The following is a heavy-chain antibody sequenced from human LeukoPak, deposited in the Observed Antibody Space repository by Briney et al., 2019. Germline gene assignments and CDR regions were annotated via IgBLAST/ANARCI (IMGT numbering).Heavy chain of an antibody. V-gene: IGHV4-39*07. D-gene: IGHD3-3*01. Sequence: PSETLSLTCTVSGGSISSYYWGWIRQPPGKGLEWIGSIYYSGSTYYNPSLKSRVTISVDTSKNQFSLKLSSVTAADTAVYYCARITIFGVVWDYWGQGTLVTVSS. J-gene: IGHJ4*02. CDR3: ARITIFGVVWDY. CDR2: IYYSGST. CDR1: GGSISSYY.